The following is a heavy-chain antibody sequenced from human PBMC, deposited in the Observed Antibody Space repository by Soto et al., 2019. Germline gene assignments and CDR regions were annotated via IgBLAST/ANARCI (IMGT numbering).Heavy chain of an antibody. D-gene: IGHD6-19*01. V-gene: IGHV3-33*01. Sequence: GGSLRLSCAASGFTFSSYGMHWVRQAPGKGLEWVAVIWYDGSNKYYADSVKGRFTISRDNSKNTLYLQVNSLRAEDTAVYYCARPLAGTSGWFDPWGQGTLVTVSS. J-gene: IGHJ5*02. CDR3: ARPLAGTSGWFDP. CDR1: GFTFSSYG. CDR2: IWYDGSNK.